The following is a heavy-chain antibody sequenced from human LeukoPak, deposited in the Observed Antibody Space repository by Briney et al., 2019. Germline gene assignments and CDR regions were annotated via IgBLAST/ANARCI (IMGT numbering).Heavy chain of an antibody. CDR2: INSDGSST. Sequence: GGSLRLSCAASGFTFSNYWMHWVRQAPGKGLVWFSRINSDGSSTSYADSVKGRFTISRDNAKNTLYLQMNSLRAEDTAVYYCARVGMATIGAFDYWGQGTLVTVSS. D-gene: IGHD5-24*01. V-gene: IGHV3-74*01. J-gene: IGHJ4*02. CDR1: GFTFSNYW. CDR3: ARVGMATIGAFDY.